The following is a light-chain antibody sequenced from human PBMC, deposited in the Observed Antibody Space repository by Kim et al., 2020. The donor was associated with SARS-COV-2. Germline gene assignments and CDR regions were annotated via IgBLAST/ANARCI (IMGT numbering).Light chain of an antibody. CDR2: NYI. J-gene: IGLJ3*02. Sequence: GQRVIVSCSGSRANIGSNPVSWFRQVPGTAPRLLVYNYIQRPSGVPDRVSSSKTGTSASLVIGGLQSEDEARYYCAAWDYGLKGWVFGGGTQLTVL. CDR3: AAWDYGLKGWV. V-gene: IGLV1-44*01. CDR1: RANIGSNP.